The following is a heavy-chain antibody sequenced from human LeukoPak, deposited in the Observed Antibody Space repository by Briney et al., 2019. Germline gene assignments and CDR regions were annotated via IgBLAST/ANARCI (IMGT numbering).Heavy chain of an antibody. CDR3: ARVPYCSGGRCNYYYYYGTDV. CDR1: GGSFSGYY. Sequence: SETLSLTCAVYGGSFSGYYWSWIRQPPGKGLEWIGEINHSGNNKYNPSLKSRVTISVDTSKNQFSLKLSSVTAADTAVYYCARVPYCSGGRCNYYYYYGTDVWGQGITVTVSS. D-gene: IGHD2-15*01. V-gene: IGHV4-34*01. CDR2: INHSGNN. J-gene: IGHJ6*02.